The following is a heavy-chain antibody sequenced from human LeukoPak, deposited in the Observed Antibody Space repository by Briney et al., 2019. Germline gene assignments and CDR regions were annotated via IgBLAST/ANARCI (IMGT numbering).Heavy chain of an antibody. CDR3: ARSSPAWAFDY. CDR1: GDSISGYY. V-gene: IGHV4-59*01. D-gene: IGHD3-16*01. CDR2: IYYSGST. J-gene: IGHJ4*02. Sequence: SETLSLTCTVSGDSISGYYWTWIRQPPGKGLEWIGYIYYSGSTNYNPSLKSRVTISVDTSKNQFSLKLSSVTAADTAVYYCARSSPAWAFDYWGQGTLVTVSS.